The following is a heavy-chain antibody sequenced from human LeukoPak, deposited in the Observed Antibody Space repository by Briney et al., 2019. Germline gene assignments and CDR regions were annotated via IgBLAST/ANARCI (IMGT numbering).Heavy chain of an antibody. CDR2: INPNSGGT. CDR3: ARDQSLRFWSGFPSQTHEDAFDI. J-gene: IGHJ3*02. Sequence: VASVKVSCKASGYTFTGYYMHWVRQAPGQGLEWMGWINPNSGGTNYAQKFQGRVTMTRDTSISTAYMELSRLRSDDTAVYYCARDQSLRFWSGFPSQTHEDAFDIWGQGTMVTVSS. D-gene: IGHD3-3*01. CDR1: GYTFTGYY. V-gene: IGHV1-2*02.